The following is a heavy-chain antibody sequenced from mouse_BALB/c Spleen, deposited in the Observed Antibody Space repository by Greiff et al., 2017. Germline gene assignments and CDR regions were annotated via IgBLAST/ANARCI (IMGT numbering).Heavy chain of an antibody. CDR1: GFTFSDYY. J-gene: IGHJ4*01. Sequence: VQLKESGGGLVKPGGSLKLSCAASGFTFSDYYMYWVRQTPEKRLEWVATISDGGSYTYYPDSVKGRFTISRDNAKNNLYLQMSSLKSEDTAMYYCARDHYGTLYYAMDYWGQGTSVTVSS. CDR3: ARDHYGTLYYAMDY. CDR2: ISDGGSYT. D-gene: IGHD1-1*01. V-gene: IGHV5-4*02.